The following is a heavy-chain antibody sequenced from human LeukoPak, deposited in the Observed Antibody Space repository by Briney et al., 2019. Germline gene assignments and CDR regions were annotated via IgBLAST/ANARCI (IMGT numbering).Heavy chain of an antibody. CDR1: GDSISSSY. Sequence: PSETLSLTCTVTGDSISSSYWSWIRQPPGRGLEWIGYIFYTGSTNYNPSLKSRVTMSVDTSKNQFSLNLNSVTAADTAVYYCARRGYCSGVSCYSFDYWGQGTLVTVSS. CDR2: IFYTGST. CDR3: ARRGYCSGVSCYSFDY. D-gene: IGHD2-15*01. V-gene: IGHV4-59*08. J-gene: IGHJ4*02.